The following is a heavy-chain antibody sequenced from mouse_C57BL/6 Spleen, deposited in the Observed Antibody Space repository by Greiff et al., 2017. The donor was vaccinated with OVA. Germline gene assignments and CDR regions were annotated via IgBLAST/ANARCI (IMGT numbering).Heavy chain of an antibody. CDR1: GYTFTDYN. Sequence: VQLQQSGPELVKPGASVKMSCKASGYTFTDYNMPWVKQSHGKSLEWIGYINPNNGGTSYNQKFKGKATLTVNKSSSTAYMELRSLTSEDSAVYYCARESGDGGFAYWGQGTLVTVSA. CDR3: ARESGDGGFAY. V-gene: IGHV1-22*01. CDR2: INPNNGGT. J-gene: IGHJ3*01. D-gene: IGHD2-3*01.